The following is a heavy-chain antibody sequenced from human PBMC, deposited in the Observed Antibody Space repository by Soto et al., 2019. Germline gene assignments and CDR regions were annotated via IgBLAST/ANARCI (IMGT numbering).Heavy chain of an antibody. CDR2: INGNT. CDR1: GYTFNTHA. V-gene: IGHV1-3*01. CDR3: ARDRGDYSAFDI. Sequence: ASVKVSCKTSGYTFNTHAMHWVRQAPGQMLEWMGWINGNTRYSQKFQGRVTITRDTSASTVYMELSSLKSEDTALYYCARDRGDYSAFDIWGQGTMVTVSS. J-gene: IGHJ3*02. D-gene: IGHD4-17*01.